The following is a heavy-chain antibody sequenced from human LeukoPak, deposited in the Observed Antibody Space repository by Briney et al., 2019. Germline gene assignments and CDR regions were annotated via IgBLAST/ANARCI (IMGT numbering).Heavy chain of an antibody. J-gene: IGHJ4*02. CDR2: IYYSGST. V-gene: IGHV4-39*01. Sequence: PSETLSLTCTVSGGSISSSSYYWGWIRQPPGKGLEWIGSIYYSGSTYYNPSLKSRVTISVDTSKNQFSLKLSSVTAADTAVYYCARGGRGLRLGELSHFDYWGQGTLVTVSS. CDR1: GGSISSSSYY. CDR3: ARGGRGLRLGELSHFDY. D-gene: IGHD3-16*02.